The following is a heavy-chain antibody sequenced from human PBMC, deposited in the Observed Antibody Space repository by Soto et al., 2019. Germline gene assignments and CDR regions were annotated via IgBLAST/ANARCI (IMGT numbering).Heavy chain of an antibody. Sequence: APVKGSRQVSGYTPTELSIHRVRQAPGKGLEWMGGFDPEDGETIYAQKFQGRVTMTEDTSTDTAYMELSSLRSEDTAVYYCATLRGYQLPMHYYYYGMDVWGQGTTVTVSS. CDR2: FDPEDGET. D-gene: IGHD2-2*01. CDR3: ATLRGYQLPMHYYYYGMDV. V-gene: IGHV1-24*01. CDR1: GYTPTELS. J-gene: IGHJ6*02.